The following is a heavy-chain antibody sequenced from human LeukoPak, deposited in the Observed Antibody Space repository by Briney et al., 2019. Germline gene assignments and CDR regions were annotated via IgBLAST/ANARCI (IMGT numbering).Heavy chain of an antibody. CDR1: GGSFSGYY. V-gene: IGHV4-34*01. CDR3: AADSSSSRYFDY. CDR2: INHSGST. D-gene: IGHD6-6*01. J-gene: IGHJ4*02. Sequence: SETLSLTCAVYGGSFSGYYWSWIRQPPGKGLEWIGEINHSGSTYYNPSLKSRVTISVDRSKNQFSLKLSSVTAADTAVYYCAADSSSSRYFDYWGQGTLVTVSS.